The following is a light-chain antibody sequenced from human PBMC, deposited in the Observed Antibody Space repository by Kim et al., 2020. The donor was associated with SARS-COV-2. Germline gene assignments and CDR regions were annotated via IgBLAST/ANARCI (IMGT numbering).Light chain of an antibody. CDR2: DVS. CDR1: YNY. Sequence: YNYVSWYQQQSGKAPKLMIYDVSKRPSGVSNRFSGSKSGNTASLTISGLQAEDEADYYCSSYRSSSTFVFGTGTKVTVL. V-gene: IGLV2-14*04. J-gene: IGLJ1*01. CDR3: SSYRSSSTFV.